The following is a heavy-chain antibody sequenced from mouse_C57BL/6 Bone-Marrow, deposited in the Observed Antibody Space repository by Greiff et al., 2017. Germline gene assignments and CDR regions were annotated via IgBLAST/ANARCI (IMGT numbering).Heavy chain of an antibody. CDR1: GYSFTGYY. J-gene: IGHJ3*01. CDR3: GRGFAY. CDR2: INPSTGGT. V-gene: IGHV1-42*01. Sequence: VQLQQPGPELVKPGASVKISCKASGYSFTGYYMNWVKQSPEKSLEWIGEINPSTGGTTYNQKFKAKATLTVDKSSSTAYMQLKSLTSEDSAVYYCGRGFAYWGQGTLVTVSA.